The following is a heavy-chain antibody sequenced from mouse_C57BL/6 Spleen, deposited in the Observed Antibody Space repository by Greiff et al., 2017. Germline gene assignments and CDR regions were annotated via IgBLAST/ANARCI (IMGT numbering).Heavy chain of an antibody. CDR2: IRLKSDNYAT. CDR3: TGYGSSPFAY. V-gene: IGHV6-3*01. Sequence: EVKLVESGGGLVQPGGSMKLSCVASGFTFSNYWMNWVRQSPEKGLEWVAQIRLKSDNYATPYAESVKGRFTISRDNSKSSVYLQMSNLRAEDTGMYYCTGYGSSPFAYWGQGTLVTVSA. CDR1: GFTFSNYW. J-gene: IGHJ3*01. D-gene: IGHD1-1*01.